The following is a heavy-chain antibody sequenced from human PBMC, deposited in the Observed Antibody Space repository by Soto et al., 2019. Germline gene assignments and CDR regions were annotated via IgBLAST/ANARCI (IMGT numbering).Heavy chain of an antibody. J-gene: IGHJ5*02. CDR2: IYHSGST. Sequence: PSETLSLTCAVSGYSISSGYYWGWIRQPPGKGLEWIGSIYHSGSTYYNPSLKSRVTISVDTSKNQFSLKLSSVTAADTAVYYCARNRGGRLGYCSSTSCYNWVDPWGQGTLVTVSS. V-gene: IGHV4-38-2*01. D-gene: IGHD2-2*01. CDR1: GYSISSGYY. CDR3: ARNRGGRLGYCSSTSCYNWVDP.